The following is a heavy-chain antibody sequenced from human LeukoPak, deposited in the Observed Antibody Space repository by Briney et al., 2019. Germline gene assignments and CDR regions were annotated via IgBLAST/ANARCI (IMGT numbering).Heavy chain of an antibody. CDR3: AKEVGYGENWFDP. V-gene: IGHV3-30*02. Sequence: GGSLRLSCAASGFTFSSYGMHWVRQAPGKGPEWVAFIRYDGSNKYYADSVKGRFTISRDNSKNTLYLQMNSLRAEDTAVYYCAKEVGYGENWFDPWGQGTLVTVSS. J-gene: IGHJ5*02. CDR1: GFTFSSYG. CDR2: IRYDGSNK. D-gene: IGHD4-17*01.